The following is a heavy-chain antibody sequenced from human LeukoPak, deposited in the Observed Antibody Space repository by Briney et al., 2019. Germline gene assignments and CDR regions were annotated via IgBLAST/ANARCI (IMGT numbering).Heavy chain of an antibody. J-gene: IGHJ4*02. CDR3: AKDQRYSSGWSADY. CDR2: ISYDESSK. CDR1: GFTFSNYG. D-gene: IGHD6-19*01. V-gene: IGHV3-30*18. Sequence: GGSLRLSCAASGFTFSNYGMHWVRQAPGKGLEWVAVISYDESSKYYADSVKGRFTISRDNSKNTLYLQMNSLRAEDTAVYYCAKDQRYSSGWSADYWGQGTLVTVSS.